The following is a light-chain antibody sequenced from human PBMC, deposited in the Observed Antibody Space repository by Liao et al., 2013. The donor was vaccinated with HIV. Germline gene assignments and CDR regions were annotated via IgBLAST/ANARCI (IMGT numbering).Light chain of an antibody. Sequence: SYELTQPPSVSVSPGQTASITCSGDKLGDEYASWYQQKPGQAPFVVVYNDNERPSGIPERFSGSSSGTTVTLTISGAQLEDEADYYCYSATDSSLVFGGGTRLTVL. J-gene: IGLJ3*02. CDR2: NDN. V-gene: IGLV3-27*01. CDR1: KLGDEY. CDR3: YSATDSSLV.